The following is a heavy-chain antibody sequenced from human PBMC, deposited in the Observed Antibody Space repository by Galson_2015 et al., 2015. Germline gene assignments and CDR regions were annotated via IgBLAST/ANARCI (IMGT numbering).Heavy chain of an antibody. D-gene: IGHD3-10*01. CDR3: ARGAYGSGSYWYFDL. Sequence: SLRLSCAASGFTFSNYGMHWVRQAPGKGLEWVAVIWYDGSNKYYADSVKGRFTISRDNSKNTLYLQMNSLRAEDTAVYYCARGAYGSGSYWYFDLWGRGTLVTVSS. V-gene: IGHV3-33*01. CDR2: IWYDGSNK. J-gene: IGHJ2*01. CDR1: GFTFSNYG.